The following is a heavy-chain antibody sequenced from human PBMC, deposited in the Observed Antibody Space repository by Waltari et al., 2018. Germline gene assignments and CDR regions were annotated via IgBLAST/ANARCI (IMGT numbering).Heavy chain of an antibody. CDR3: ARHLNNYYDSSGYYYGFDF. CDR2: IYPGDSDI. J-gene: IGHJ4*02. D-gene: IGHD3-22*01. V-gene: IGHV5-51*01. CDR1: GFTFGDYA. Sequence: EVQLVESGGGLVQPGRSLRLSCTASGFTFGDYAMSWFRQMPGKGLEWMGIIYPGDSDIRYSPSFQGQVTISVDKSINTAYLQWSSLKASDTAMFYCARHLNNYYDSSGYYYGFDFWGQGTLVTVSS.